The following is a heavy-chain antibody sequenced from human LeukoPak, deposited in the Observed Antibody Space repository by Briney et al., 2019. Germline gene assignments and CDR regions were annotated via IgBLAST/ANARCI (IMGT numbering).Heavy chain of an antibody. V-gene: IGHV3-74*01. Sequence: LVWVSLLNTDGSILTYADSVKGRFTISRDNSKNTLYLQMNSLRAEDTAVYYCAKDLLYSDVWGSYRPNPLDYWGQGTLVTVSS. CDR2: LNTDGSIL. J-gene: IGHJ4*02. D-gene: IGHD3-16*02. CDR3: AKDLLYSDVWGSYRPNPLDY.